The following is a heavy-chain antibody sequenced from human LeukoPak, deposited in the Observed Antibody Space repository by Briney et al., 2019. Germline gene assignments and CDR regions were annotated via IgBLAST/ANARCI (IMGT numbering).Heavy chain of an antibody. CDR3: AKDSSTWGNLAGHFDS. CDR2: FYASRTT. CDR1: GGSIVSHY. J-gene: IGHJ4*02. Sequence: KPSETLSLICTVSGGSIVSHYWNWIRQPAGRGLEWIGRFYASRTTNTSPSLKSRVTMSVDTSKNQFSLKLSSVTAADTAVYYCAKDSSTWGNLAGHFDSWGQGTLVTVSS. V-gene: IGHV4-4*07. D-gene: IGHD6-13*01.